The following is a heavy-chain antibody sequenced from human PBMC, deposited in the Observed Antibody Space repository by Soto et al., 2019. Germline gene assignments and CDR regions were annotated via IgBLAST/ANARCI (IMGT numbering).Heavy chain of an antibody. J-gene: IGHJ6*02. CDR1: GYTFTSYD. CDR2: MNPNSGNT. V-gene: IGHV1-8*01. CDR3: ARDLAVVSAYYYYGMDV. Sequence: ASVKVSCKASGYTFTSYDINWVRQATGQGLEWMGWMNPNSGNTGYAQKFQGRVTMTRNTSISTAYMELNSLRAEDTAVYYCARDLAVVSAYYYYGMDVWGQGTTVTVSS. D-gene: IGHD2-15*01.